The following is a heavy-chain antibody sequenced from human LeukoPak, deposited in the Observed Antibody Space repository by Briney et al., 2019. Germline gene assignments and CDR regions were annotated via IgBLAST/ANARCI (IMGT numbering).Heavy chain of an antibody. Sequence: GGSLRLSCAASGFTFSSSAMSWVRQAPGKGLEWVSAISGSGGSTYYADSVKGRFTISRDNSKNTLYLQMNSLRAEDTAVYYCAKDSYYYDSSGYYIHWGQGTLVTVSS. V-gene: IGHV3-23*01. D-gene: IGHD3-22*01. CDR1: GFTFSSSA. CDR2: ISGSGGST. CDR3: AKDSYYYDSSGYYIH. J-gene: IGHJ4*02.